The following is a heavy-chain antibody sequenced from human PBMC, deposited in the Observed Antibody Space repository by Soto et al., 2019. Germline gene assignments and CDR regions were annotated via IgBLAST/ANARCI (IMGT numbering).Heavy chain of an antibody. CDR2: INRSGIT. CDR3: SREMGYYNSSGHYDAFDI. CDR1: GGSFSGYY. J-gene: IGHJ3*02. D-gene: IGHD3-22*01. Sequence: SETLSLTCTVSGGSFSGYYWCWIRNPQGKGQEWSGKINRSGITNYNPSLKSRLTISVDTSNNQFSLKLSSVPAADTAVYYCSREMGYYNSSGHYDAFDIWGQGTMVTVSS. V-gene: IGHV4-34*01.